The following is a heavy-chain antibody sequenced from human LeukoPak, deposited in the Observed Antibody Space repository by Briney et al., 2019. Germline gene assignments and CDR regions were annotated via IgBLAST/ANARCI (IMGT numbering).Heavy chain of an antibody. CDR2: ISYDGSNT. V-gene: IGHV3-30*18. CDR1: GFTFNNYG. Sequence: GGSLRLSCAASGFTFNNYGMHWVRQAPGKGLEWVAIISYDGSNTYYADSVKGRFTISRDNSKNTLYLQMNSLRAEGTAVYYCANENYYGSGSYADHWGQGTLVTVSS. D-gene: IGHD3-10*01. CDR3: ANENYYGSGSYADH. J-gene: IGHJ4*02.